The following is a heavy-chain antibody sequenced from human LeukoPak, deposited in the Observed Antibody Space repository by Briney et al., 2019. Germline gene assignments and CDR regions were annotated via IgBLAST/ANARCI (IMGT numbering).Heavy chain of an antibody. Sequence: GASVKVSCKASGCTFTGYYMHWVRQAPGQGLEWMGVIEPSGGTTNYAQKFQGRVTLTRDTSTNTVYMELSSLRSADTPVYYCAREEEAGRFNYWGQGTLVTVSS. CDR1: GCTFTGYY. J-gene: IGHJ4*02. CDR3: AREEEAGRFNY. V-gene: IGHV1-46*01. CDR2: IEPSGGTT.